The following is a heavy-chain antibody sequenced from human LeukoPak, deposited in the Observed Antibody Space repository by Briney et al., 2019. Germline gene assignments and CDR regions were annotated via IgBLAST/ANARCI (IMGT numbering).Heavy chain of an antibody. J-gene: IGHJ3*02. V-gene: IGHV3-53*01. CDR2: IYSGGGK. CDR3: ARGGYYYDRSGYYHDAFDI. Sequence: PGGSLRLYCAASGFVVSSNNMNWLRQARGKGLMGVIIIYSGGGKYYANFVRGRFTISRDNSKNTLYLQMNSMRDEDTAVYYCARGGYYYDRSGYYHDAFDIWGQGKIGTVSS. D-gene: IGHD3-22*01. CDR1: GFVVSSNN.